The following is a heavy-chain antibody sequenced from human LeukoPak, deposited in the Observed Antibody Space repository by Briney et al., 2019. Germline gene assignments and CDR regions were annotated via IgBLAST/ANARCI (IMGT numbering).Heavy chain of an antibody. J-gene: IGHJ3*02. CDR2: INWNSGNT. D-gene: IGHD2-2*01. V-gene: IGHV3-20*04. Sequence: GGSLRLSCAASGFTFHDYGMTWVRQVPGKGLEWVSGINWNSGNTGYADSVKGRFTISRDNAKNSLYLQTNDLRAEDTALYYCARAKACSSTTCPSDIWGLGTMVTVSS. CDR1: GFTFHDYG. CDR3: ARAKACSSTTCPSDI.